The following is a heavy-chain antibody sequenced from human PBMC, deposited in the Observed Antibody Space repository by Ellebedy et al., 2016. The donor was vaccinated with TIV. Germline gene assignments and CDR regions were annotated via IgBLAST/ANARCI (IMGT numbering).Heavy chain of an antibody. V-gene: IGHV5-51*01. D-gene: IGHD1-1*01. CDR3: ARQGERPFDF. J-gene: IGHJ4*02. Sequence: GESLKISCKGSGYSFTTYWTGWVRQMPGIGLQWMGIIYPGDSDTITRYSPSFQGHVTISVDNSINTAYLQWSSLKASDTAMYYCARQGERPFDFWGQGTLVTVSS. CDR2: IYPGDSDTIT. CDR1: GYSFTTYW.